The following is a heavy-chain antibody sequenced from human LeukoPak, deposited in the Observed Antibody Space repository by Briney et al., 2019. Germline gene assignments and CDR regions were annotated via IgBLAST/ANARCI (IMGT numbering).Heavy chain of an antibody. Sequence: GGSLRLSCAASGFTFSSYGMHWVRQAPGKGLEWVAVISYDGSNKHYADSVKGRFTISRDNSKNTLYLQMNSLRAEDTAVYYCAKDHLAGTDRDQFFDYWGQGTLVTVSS. D-gene: IGHD6-19*01. CDR3: AKDHLAGTDRDQFFDY. CDR1: GFTFSSYG. J-gene: IGHJ4*02. V-gene: IGHV3-30*18. CDR2: ISYDGSNK.